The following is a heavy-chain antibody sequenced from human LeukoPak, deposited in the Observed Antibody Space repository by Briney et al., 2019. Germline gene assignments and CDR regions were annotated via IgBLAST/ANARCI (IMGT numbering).Heavy chain of an antibody. D-gene: IGHD3-16*01. V-gene: IGHV3-64*02. CDR3: AKGAYYYYMGV. J-gene: IGHJ6*03. Sequence: GGSLRLSCAASGFTFSGYAMYWVRQAPGKGLEYVSAISSDGGSTYYADSVKGRFTISRDNSKNTLYLQMGSLRVEDMAVYYCAKGAYYYYMGVWGKGTTVTVSS. CDR2: ISSDGGST. CDR1: GFTFSGYA.